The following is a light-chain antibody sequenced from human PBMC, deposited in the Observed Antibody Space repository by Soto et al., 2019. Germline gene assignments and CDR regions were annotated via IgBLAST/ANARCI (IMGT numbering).Light chain of an antibody. CDR3: SSYTSSSTLPYV. V-gene: IGLV2-14*01. Sequence: QSVLTQPASVSGSPGQSITISCTGTSSDVGGYNYVSWYQQHPGKAPKLMIYEVSNRPSGVSNRFSGSKSGNTASLTISGLQAEDEADYYCSSYTSSSTLPYVFGTGTKVTRP. CDR2: EVS. CDR1: SSDVGGYNY. J-gene: IGLJ1*01.